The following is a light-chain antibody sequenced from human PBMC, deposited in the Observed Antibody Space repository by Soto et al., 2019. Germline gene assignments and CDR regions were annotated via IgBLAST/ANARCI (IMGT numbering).Light chain of an antibody. CDR3: QKTYNTPLT. Sequence: DIQMTQSPSTLSASVLDIVTITCRASQSIGKYLSWFQQTPGNAPKLLIYAASGLQSGVPSRFSGSGSGTDFTLTINSLQREDFATYYCQKTYNTPLTFGGGTKVDIK. CDR2: AAS. J-gene: IGKJ4*01. CDR1: QSIGKY. V-gene: IGKV1-39*01.